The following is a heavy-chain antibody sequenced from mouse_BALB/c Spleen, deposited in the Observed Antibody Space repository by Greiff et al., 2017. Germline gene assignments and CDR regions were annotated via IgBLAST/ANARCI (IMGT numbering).Heavy chain of an antibody. D-gene: IGHD1-1*01. CDR2: IYPYNGGT. CDR3: ARGSYGSSSWFAY. V-gene: IGHV1S29*02. CDR1: GYTFTDYN. J-gene: IGHJ3*01. Sequence: DVKLQESGPELVKPGASVKISCKASGYTFTDYNMHWVKQSHGKSLEWIGYIYPYNGGTGYNQKFKSKATLTVDNSSSTAYMELRSLTSEDSAVYYCARGSYGSSSWFAYWGQGTLVTVSA.